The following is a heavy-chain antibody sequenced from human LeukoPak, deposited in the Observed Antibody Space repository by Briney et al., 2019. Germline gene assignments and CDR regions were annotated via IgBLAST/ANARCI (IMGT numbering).Heavy chain of an antibody. CDR1: GYSFTSYW. V-gene: IGHV5-51*01. D-gene: IGHD5-12*01. CDR3: ERRDSGYVDPMDY. Sequence: GESLKISCKGSGYSFTSYWIGWVRQMPGKGLELMGIIYPGDSHTRYSRSFQGQVTISANKSITTAYLQWSSQKASDTAMYYCERRDSGYVDPMDYWGQGTLVTVSS. CDR2: IYPGDSHT. J-gene: IGHJ4*02.